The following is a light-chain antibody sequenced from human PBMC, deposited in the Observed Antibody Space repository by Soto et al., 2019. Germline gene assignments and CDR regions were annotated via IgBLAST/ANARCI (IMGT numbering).Light chain of an antibody. CDR3: QTWGTGPAV. CDR1: SGHSSYA. J-gene: IGLJ7*01. Sequence: QSVLTQSPSASASLGASVKLTCTLSSGHSSYAIAWHQQQPEKGPRYLMKLNSDGSHSKGDGIPDRFSGSSSGTERYLTISSLPSEDEADYYCQTWGTGPAVFGGGTQLTVL. CDR2: LNSDGSH. V-gene: IGLV4-69*01.